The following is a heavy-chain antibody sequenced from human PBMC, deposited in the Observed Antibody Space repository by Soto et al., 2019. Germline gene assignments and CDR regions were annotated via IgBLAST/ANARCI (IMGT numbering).Heavy chain of an antibody. CDR3: ARGSIFGRGYSYYYGMDV. J-gene: IGHJ6*02. Sequence: TSETLSLTCAVSGGSISSGGYSWSWIRQPPGKGLEWIGYIYHSGSTYYNPSLKSRVTISVDRSKNQFSLKLSSVTAADTAVYYCARGSIFGRGYSYYYGMDVWGQGTTVTVSS. V-gene: IGHV4-30-2*01. CDR2: IYHSGST. CDR1: GGSISSGGYS. D-gene: IGHD3-3*01.